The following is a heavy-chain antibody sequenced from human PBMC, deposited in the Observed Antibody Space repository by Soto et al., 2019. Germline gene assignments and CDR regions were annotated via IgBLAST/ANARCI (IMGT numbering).Heavy chain of an antibody. V-gene: IGHV4-39*01. CDR2: IYYSGSV. CDR1: GGSITSGSFY. D-gene: IGHD2-21*02. J-gene: IGHJ5*02. Sequence: QVQVQESGPGLVKPSETLSLTCTVSGGSITSGSFYWGWVRHSPGKGLEWIGSIYYSGSVYYNPSLERRVTISTDVSKDQFSLKLTSVTAADTAIYYCARHGTAVTAVNWFVTWGQGTLVTFSS. CDR3: ARHGTAVTAVNWFVT.